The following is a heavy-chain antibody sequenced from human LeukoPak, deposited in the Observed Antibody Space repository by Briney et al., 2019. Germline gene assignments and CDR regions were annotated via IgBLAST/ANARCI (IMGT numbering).Heavy chain of an antibody. CDR2: IDGRRT. Sequence: GSLELSCAVSGFPFSKYAMSWVRPAPGKGLEWVSAIDGRRTYYEDSVKGRFTISRDNSKNTLYLQMNSLRAEDTAVYYCAREVKGCSVADLWGRGTLVTVSS. V-gene: IGHV3-23*01. CDR3: AREVKGCSVADL. D-gene: IGHD5/OR15-5a*01. CDR1: GFPFSKYA. J-gene: IGHJ2*01.